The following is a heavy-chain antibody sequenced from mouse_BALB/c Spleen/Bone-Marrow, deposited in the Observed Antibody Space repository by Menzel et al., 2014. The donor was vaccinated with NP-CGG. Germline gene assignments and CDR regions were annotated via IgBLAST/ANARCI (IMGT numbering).Heavy chain of an antibody. CDR1: GYTFTSYW. Sequence: VQLQQSGAELVKPGASVKLSCKASGYTFTSYWMHWVRQRPGQGLEWIGEINPSTGRTNYNEKFKSEATVTVDKSSTTAYMQLSSLTSEDSAVYYCARYAGELVYWGQGTLVTVSA. CDR3: ARYAGELVY. D-gene: IGHD6-5*01. J-gene: IGHJ3*01. V-gene: IGHV1S81*02. CDR2: INPSTGRT.